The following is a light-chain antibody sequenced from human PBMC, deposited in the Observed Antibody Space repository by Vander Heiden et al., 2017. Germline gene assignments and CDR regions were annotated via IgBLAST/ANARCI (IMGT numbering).Light chain of an antibody. CDR1: RDISSY. J-gene: IGKJ1*01. Sequence: DIQLTQSPSFLAASVGARVTISCRASRDISSYLVWYQQTPRSAPNLLNYASSTLDRGVASRCSSTGSSTIFLLTSTGLDPEDVVSYYCLQVNSFPRTFGLGTKVEIK. CDR3: LQVNSFPRT. CDR2: ASS. V-gene: IGKV1-9*01.